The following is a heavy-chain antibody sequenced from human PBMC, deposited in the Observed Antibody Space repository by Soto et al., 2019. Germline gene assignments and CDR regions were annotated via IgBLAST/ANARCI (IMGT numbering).Heavy chain of an antibody. CDR2: LTSTGGT. Sequence: PGGSLRLSCAASGFIFNSYAMSWVRQAPGKGLEWVSTLTSTGGTYYADSVKGRFPISRDNSKNTLYLQMNNLRAEDTAVYYCAKDGDLYSGYFVYWGQGTLVTVSS. CDR3: AKDGDLYSGYFVY. CDR1: GFIFNSYA. D-gene: IGHD3-10*01. V-gene: IGHV3-23*01. J-gene: IGHJ4*02.